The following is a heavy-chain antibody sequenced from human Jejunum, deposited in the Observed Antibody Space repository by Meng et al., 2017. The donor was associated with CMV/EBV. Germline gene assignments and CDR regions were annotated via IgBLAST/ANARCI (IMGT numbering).Heavy chain of an antibody. D-gene: IGHD2-2*01. V-gene: IGHV1-18*01. Sequence: QVQRVQSGAEVKKPGALVKVSCEASGFIFTSYAISWVRQAPGQGLQYMGWISAYNGNTNYAQELQGRVTMTTDTSTSTAYMELRSLRFDDTAVYYCARFYCSSTSCPHVLFDYWGQGTLVTVSS. CDR1: GFIFTSYA. CDR2: ISAYNGNT. CDR3: ARFYCSSTSCPHVLFDY. J-gene: IGHJ4*02.